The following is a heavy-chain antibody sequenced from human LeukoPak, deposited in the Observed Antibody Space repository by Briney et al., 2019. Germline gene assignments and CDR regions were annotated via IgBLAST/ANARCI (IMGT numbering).Heavy chain of an antibody. CDR2: ISWNSGTI. CDR1: GFTFTNYE. D-gene: IGHD6-6*01. Sequence: PGGSLRLSCAASGFTFTNYEMNWVRQAPGKGLEWVSSISWNSGTIDYADSVKGRFTISRDNAKSSLYLQMNTLRAEDMALYYCAKDILSYSSSETYFDYWGQGTLVTVSS. CDR3: AKDILSYSSSETYFDY. V-gene: IGHV3-9*03. J-gene: IGHJ4*02.